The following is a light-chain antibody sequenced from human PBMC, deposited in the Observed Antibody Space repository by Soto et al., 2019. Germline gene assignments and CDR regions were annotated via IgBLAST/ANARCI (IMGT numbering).Light chain of an antibody. Sequence: EIVMTQSPATLSVSPGERATLSCRASQSVNSNLAWYQQKPGQAPILLIYGASTRATGVPARFSGSWSGTEFTLTISSLQSEDFAVYYCQQYNNWPPYTFGQGTKLEIK. J-gene: IGKJ2*01. V-gene: IGKV3-15*01. CDR3: QQYNNWPPYT. CDR1: QSVNSN. CDR2: GAS.